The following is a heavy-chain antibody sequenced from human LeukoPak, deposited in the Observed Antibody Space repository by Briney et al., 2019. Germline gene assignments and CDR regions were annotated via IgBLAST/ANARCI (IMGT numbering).Heavy chain of an antibody. CDR3: ARRSGSYYWYFDL. V-gene: IGHV4-30-2*01. CDR1: GGSISSGGYY. J-gene: IGHJ2*01. D-gene: IGHD1-26*01. Sequence: SETLSLTCTVSGGSISSGGYYWSWIRQPPGKGLEWIGYIYHSGSTYYNPSLKSRVTISVDRSKNQFSLKLSSVTAADTAVYYCARRSGSYYWYFDLWGRGTLVTVSS. CDR2: IYHSGST.